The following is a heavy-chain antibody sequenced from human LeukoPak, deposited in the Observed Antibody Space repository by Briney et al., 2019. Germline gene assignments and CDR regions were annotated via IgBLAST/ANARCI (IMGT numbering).Heavy chain of an antibody. J-gene: IGHJ6*02. V-gene: IGHV3-30*18. CDR2: ISYDGSNK. Sequence: GRSLRLSCAASGFTFSSYGMHWVRQAPGKGLEWVAVISYDGSNKYYADSVKGRFSISRDNSKNTLYLQMNSLRAEDTAVYYCAKDPKYCSSTSCSQYYYYGMDVWGQGTTVTVSS. D-gene: IGHD2-2*01. CDR1: GFTFSSYG. CDR3: AKDPKYCSSTSCSQYYYYGMDV.